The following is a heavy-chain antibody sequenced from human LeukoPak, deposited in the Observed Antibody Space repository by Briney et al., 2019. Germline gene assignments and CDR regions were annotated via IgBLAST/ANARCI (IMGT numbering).Heavy chain of an antibody. CDR1: GGSISAYY. Sequence: SETLSLTCTVSGGSISAYYWNWIRQSPGKGLEWIGYIYHTGSTKHNPSLKSRVTISVDTSKNQFSLKLTSVTAADTAVCASLADWYYYDDSGYPLGAFDIWGQGTMVTVSS. CDR2: IYHTGST. J-gene: IGHJ3*02. D-gene: IGHD3-22*01. CDR3: LADWYYYDDSGYPLGAFDI. V-gene: IGHV4-59*01.